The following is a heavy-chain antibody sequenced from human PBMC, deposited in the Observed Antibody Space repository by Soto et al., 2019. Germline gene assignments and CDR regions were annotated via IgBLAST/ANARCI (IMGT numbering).Heavy chain of an antibody. Sequence: QITLKESGPSPVKPTQTLTVTCTFSGFSLSNSGVGVAWIRQPPGKALGWLALIYGDNDKRYSPSLKTRLTITKDTSKNQVVLTMTNMDPVDTATYYYAHCTLHDYGDYDPGTSHVFDSWGQGTLVTVSS. CDR2: IYGDNDK. V-gene: IGHV2-5*02. D-gene: IGHD4-17*01. CDR3: AHCTLHDYGDYDPGTSHVFDS. J-gene: IGHJ4*02. CDR1: GFSLSNSGVG.